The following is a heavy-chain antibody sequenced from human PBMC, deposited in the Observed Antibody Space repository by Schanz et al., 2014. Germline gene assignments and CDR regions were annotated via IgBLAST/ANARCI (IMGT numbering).Heavy chain of an antibody. Sequence: QVQLVQSGSELKKPGASVKVSCKASGYTFTSYDINWMRQAPGQGLEWLGRFTHISQKFQGRVTMTRDTSSTTAYMELNSLRSDDTAVYYCVRELSGGTFDYWGQGALVTVSS. V-gene: IGHV1-2*06. J-gene: IGHJ4*02. CDR1: GYTFTSYD. CDR2: FT. CDR3: VRELSGGTFDY. D-gene: IGHD1-1*01.